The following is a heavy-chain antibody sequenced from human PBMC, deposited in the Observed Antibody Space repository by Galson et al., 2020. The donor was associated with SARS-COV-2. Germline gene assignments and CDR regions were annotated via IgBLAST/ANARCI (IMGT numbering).Heavy chain of an antibody. CDR2: IWYDGSNK. CDR3: ARDTWRYSSSSGYGMDV. D-gene: IGHD6-6*01. J-gene: IGHJ6*02. V-gene: IGHV3-33*01. Sequence: GESLKISCAASGFTFSSYGMHWVRQAPGKGLEWVAVIWYDGSNKYYADSVKGRFTISRDNSKNTLYLQMNSLRAEDTAVYYCARDTWRYSSSSGYGMDVWGQGTTVTVYS. CDR1: GFTFSSYG.